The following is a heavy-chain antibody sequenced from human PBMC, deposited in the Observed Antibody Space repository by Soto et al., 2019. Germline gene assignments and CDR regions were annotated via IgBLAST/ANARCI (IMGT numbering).Heavy chain of an antibody. CDR1: GGSISSGGYY. V-gene: IGHV4-31*03. Sequence: PSETLSLTCTVSGGSISSGGYYWSWIRQHPGKGLEWIGYIYYSGSTYYNPSLKSRVTISVDTSKNQFSLKLSSVTAADTAVYYCARLSNPWGNSVMDYWGQGTLVIVSS. CDR3: ARLSNPWGNSVMDY. D-gene: IGHD3-16*01. J-gene: IGHJ4*02. CDR2: IYYSGST.